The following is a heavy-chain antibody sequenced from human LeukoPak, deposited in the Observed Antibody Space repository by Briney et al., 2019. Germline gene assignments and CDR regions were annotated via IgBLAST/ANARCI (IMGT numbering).Heavy chain of an antibody. CDR2: IYYSGST. V-gene: IGHV4-59*01. CDR3: VRDRDYGDYAYAFDI. J-gene: IGHJ3*02. D-gene: IGHD4-17*01. Sequence: SETLSLTCTVSGGSISSYYWSWIRQPPGKGLEWIGHIYYSGSTNYNPSLKSRVTISVDTSKNQFSLKLSSVTAADTAVYYCVRDRDYGDYAYAFDIWGQGTMVTVSS. CDR1: GGSISSYY.